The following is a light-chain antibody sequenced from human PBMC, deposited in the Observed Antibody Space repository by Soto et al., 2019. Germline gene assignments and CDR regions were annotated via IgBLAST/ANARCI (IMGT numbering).Light chain of an antibody. CDR1: QSVSSSY. J-gene: IGKJ1*01. V-gene: IGKV3-20*01. Sequence: EIVLTQSPGTLSLSPGERATLSCRASQSVSSSYLAWYQQKPGQAPRLLIYGASSRATGIPDRFSGSGSGTDFTLTSSRLEPEVFAVYYCQQYGSSPLWTVGQGTKVEIK. CDR2: GAS. CDR3: QQYGSSPLWT.